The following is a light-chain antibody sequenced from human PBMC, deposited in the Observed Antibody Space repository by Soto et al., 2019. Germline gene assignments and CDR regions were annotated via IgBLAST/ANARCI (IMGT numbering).Light chain of an antibody. CDR3: QVCNIAPSWT. V-gene: IGKV3-11*01. CDR1: QSVTTY. J-gene: IGKJ1*01. Sequence: EIVLTQSPATLSLSPGERATLSCRASQSVTTYLAWYQQKPGQAPRLLIYDASSRATGIPARFSGSGSGTDFTLTVSSLQPEHVATYYCQVCNIAPSWTFGQGTRVEIK. CDR2: DAS.